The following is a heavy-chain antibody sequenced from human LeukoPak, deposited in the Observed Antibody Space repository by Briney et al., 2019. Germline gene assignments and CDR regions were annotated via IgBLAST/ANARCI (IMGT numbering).Heavy chain of an antibody. J-gene: IGHJ3*02. CDR2: INAGGGST. CDR1: GFTFSSYA. Sequence: GGYLRLSCAASGFTFSSYAMNWVRQAPGKGLEWVSGINAGGGSTYYAGSVKGRFTISRDNSKNTLYLQMNSLRAEDTAVYYCAKVRAYHYDSSGYYYAPDGFDIWGQGTMVTVSS. D-gene: IGHD3-22*01. V-gene: IGHV3-23*01. CDR3: AKVRAYHYDSSGYYYAPDGFDI.